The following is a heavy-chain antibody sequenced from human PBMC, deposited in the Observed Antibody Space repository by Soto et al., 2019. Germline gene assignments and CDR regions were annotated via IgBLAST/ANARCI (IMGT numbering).Heavy chain of an antibody. Sequence: PSETLSLTCTVSGGSISSGGYYWSWIRQHPGKGLEWIGYIYYSGSTYYNPSLKSRVTISVDTSKNQFSLKLSSVTAADTAVYYCAREQYYYGLGTVDYYYYYGMDVWGQGTTVTVSS. J-gene: IGHJ6*02. D-gene: IGHD3-10*01. V-gene: IGHV4-31*03. CDR2: IYYSGST. CDR1: GGSISSGGYY. CDR3: AREQYYYGLGTVDYYYYYGMDV.